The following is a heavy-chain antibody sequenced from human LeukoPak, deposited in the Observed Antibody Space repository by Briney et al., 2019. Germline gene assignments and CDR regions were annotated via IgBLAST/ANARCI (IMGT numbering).Heavy chain of an antibody. CDR3: ANSSLG. V-gene: IGHV3-23*01. CDR1: GFTFSSYA. CDR2: ISDSGDRT. J-gene: IGHJ4*02. Sequence: GGSLRFSCAASGFTFSSYALTWVRQAPGKGLEWVSSISDSGDRTHYADSVKGRFTISRVNSQNTLLLQMSNLRTEDTAVYYCANSSLGWGQGTLVTVSS.